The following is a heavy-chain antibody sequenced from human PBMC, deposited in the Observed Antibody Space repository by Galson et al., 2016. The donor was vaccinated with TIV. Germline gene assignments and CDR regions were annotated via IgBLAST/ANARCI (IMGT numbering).Heavy chain of an antibody. CDR3: ARDRTYCVGECFYNYYYGMDV. Sequence: SLRLSCAASGLSVSINYMTWVRQAPGKGLEWVSVIKSRGAIEYADSVKGRFTVSRDTYKNTVFLQMNSLRNEDTAAYYCARDRTYCVGECFYNYYYGMDVWGQGTTVIVSS. D-gene: IGHD2-21*01. V-gene: IGHV3-66*03. CDR2: IKSRGAI. J-gene: IGHJ6*02. CDR1: GLSVSINY.